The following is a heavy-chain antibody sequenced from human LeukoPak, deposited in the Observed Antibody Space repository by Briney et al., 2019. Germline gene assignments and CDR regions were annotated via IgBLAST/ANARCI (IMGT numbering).Heavy chain of an antibody. Sequence: SETLSLTCTVSGGSISSYYWSWIRQPPGKGLEWIGYIYYSGSTNYNPSLKSRVTISVDTSRNQFSLKLSSVTAADTAVYYCARSGYSYGSRSPIYWYFDLWGRGTLVTASS. J-gene: IGHJ2*01. CDR1: GGSISSYY. V-gene: IGHV4-59*01. CDR2: IYYSGST. D-gene: IGHD5-18*01. CDR3: ARSGYSYGSRSPIYWYFDL.